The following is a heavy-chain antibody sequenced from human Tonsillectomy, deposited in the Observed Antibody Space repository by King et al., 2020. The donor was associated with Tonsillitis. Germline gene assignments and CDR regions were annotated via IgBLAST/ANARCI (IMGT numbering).Heavy chain of an antibody. Sequence: VQLVESGGGLVQPGGSLRLSCAASGFTFSSYAMNWVRQAPGKGLEWVSAISDSGGSTYYADSVKGRFTISRDNSKNTVYLQMKSLRAEDTAVYYCAKPSRTTVTTWFIGSWGQGTLVTVSS. V-gene: IGHV3-23*04. D-gene: IGHD4-17*01. CDR2: ISDSGGST. CDR3: AKPSRTTVTTWFIGS. J-gene: IGHJ5*01. CDR1: GFTFSSYA.